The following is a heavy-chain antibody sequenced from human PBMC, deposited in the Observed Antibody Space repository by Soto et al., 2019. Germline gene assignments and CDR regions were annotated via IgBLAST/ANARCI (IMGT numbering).Heavy chain of an antibody. D-gene: IGHD3-22*01. CDR1: GFTFSSYA. V-gene: IGHV3-23*01. CDR3: AKANYYDSSGYYSDY. Sequence: GGSLRLSCAASGFTFSSYAMSWVRQAPGKGLEWVSAISGSGGSTYYADSVKGRFTISRDNSKNTLYLQMSSLRAEDTAVYYCAKANYYDSSGYYSDYWGQGTMVTVYS. J-gene: IGHJ4*02. CDR2: ISGSGGST.